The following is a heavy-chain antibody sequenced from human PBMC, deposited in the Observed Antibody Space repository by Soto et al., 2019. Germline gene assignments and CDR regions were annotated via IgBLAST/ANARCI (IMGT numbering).Heavy chain of an antibody. CDR2: ISYDGSNK. J-gene: IGHJ5*02. CDR3: AREPSRIAVAGTGDWFDP. D-gene: IGHD6-19*01. CDR1: GFTFSSYA. V-gene: IGHV3-30-3*01. Sequence: GGSLRLSCAASGFTFSSYAMHWVRQAPGKGLEWVAVISYDGSNKYYADSVKGRFTISRDNSKNTLYLQMNSLRAEDTAVYYCAREPSRIAVAGTGDWFDPWGQGTLVTVSS.